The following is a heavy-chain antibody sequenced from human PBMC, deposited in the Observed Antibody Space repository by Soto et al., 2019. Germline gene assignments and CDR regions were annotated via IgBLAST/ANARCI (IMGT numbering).Heavy chain of an antibody. CDR1: GATVSRGDYF. Sequence: SETLSLTCTVSGATVSRGDYFWTWIRQPPGKGLEWIGYIYSSGTTNYNPALKSRVTISLGTSRSYFSLKLTSVTAADTAVYYCARDEGTLGMDVWGQGTTVTVSS. V-gene: IGHV4-61*03. CDR2: IYSSGTT. D-gene: IGHD3-16*01. CDR3: ARDEGTLGMDV. J-gene: IGHJ6*02.